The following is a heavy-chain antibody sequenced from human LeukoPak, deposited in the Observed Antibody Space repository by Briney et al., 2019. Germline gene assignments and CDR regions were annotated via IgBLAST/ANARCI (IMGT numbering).Heavy chain of an antibody. J-gene: IGHJ5*02. CDR3: ARNGLSVAAPNWFDP. CDR1: GFTFSSYA. CDR2: ISYHGDST. Sequence: GGSLRLSCAASGFTFSSYAMTWVRQAPGKGLERVSTISYHGDSTYYADSVKGRFTISRDNAKNSVYLQMNSLRAEDTAIYYCARNGLSVAAPNWFDPWGQGTLVTVSS. V-gene: IGHV3-23*01. D-gene: IGHD2-15*01.